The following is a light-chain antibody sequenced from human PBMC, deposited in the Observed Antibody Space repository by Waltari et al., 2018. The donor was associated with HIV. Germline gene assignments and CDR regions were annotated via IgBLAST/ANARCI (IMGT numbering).Light chain of an antibody. CDR3: QQYNSYLWT. V-gene: IGKV1-5*03. CDR2: KAS. CDR1: QSISSW. J-gene: IGKJ1*01. Sequence: DIQMTQSPSTLSASVGDRVTITCRASQSISSWLAWYQQKPGKAPKLLIYKASSLESGVTSRFSGSGSGTEFTLTISSLQPDDFATYYCQQYNSYLWTFGQGTKVEIK.